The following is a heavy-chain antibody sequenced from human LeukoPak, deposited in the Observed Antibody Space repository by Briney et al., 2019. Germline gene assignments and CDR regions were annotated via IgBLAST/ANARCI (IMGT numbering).Heavy chain of an antibody. CDR2: INSDGSST. Sequence: GGSLRLSCAASGFTFSSYWMHWVRQAPGKGLVRVSRINSDGSSTSYADSVKGRFTISRDNAKNTLCLQMNSLRAEDTAVYYCARVPVSRAIDYWGQGTLVTVSS. CDR1: GFTFSSYW. CDR3: ARVPVSRAIDY. J-gene: IGHJ4*02. D-gene: IGHD3-3*02. V-gene: IGHV3-74*01.